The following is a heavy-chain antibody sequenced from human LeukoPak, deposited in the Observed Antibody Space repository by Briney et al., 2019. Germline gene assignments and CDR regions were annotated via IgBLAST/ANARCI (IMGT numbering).Heavy chain of an antibody. CDR3: AKEFIAGDGHVDCDS. D-gene: IGHD5-24*01. CDR2: ITSSGATT. CDR1: GFTISTYA. J-gene: IGHJ4*02. V-gene: IGHV3-23*01. Sequence: GGSLRLSCAASGFTISTYAMTWVRQAPGKGLEWVSSITSSGATTYYADSVKGRFTISRDISKNTLYLQMNSLTAEDSAVYYCAKEFIAGDGHVDCDSWGQGTLITVSS.